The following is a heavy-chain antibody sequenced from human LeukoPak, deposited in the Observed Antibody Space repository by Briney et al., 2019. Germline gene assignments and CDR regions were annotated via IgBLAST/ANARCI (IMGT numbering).Heavy chain of an antibody. CDR2: IGSSSSSI. Sequence: KPGGSLRLSCAVSGFTFSSHSMNWVRQAPGEGLEWVSSIGSSSSSIYYADSVKGRFTISRDNAKNSLYLQMNSLRGEDTAVYYCARETSEAFDIWGQGTMVTVSS. J-gene: IGHJ3*02. V-gene: IGHV3-21*01. CDR1: GFTFSSHS. CDR3: ARETSEAFDI.